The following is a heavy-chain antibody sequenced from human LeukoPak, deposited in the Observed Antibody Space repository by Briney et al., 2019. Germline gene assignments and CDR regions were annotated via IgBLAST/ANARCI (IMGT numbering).Heavy chain of an antibody. CDR2: IYYSGNT. Sequence: PGGSLRLSCAASGFTFSDYYMSWVRQPPGKGLEWIGSIYYSGNTYYNASLKSQVSISIDTSKNQFSLRLTSVTAADTAVYYCARQTGSGLFILPGGQGTLVTVPS. CDR1: GFTFSDYY. J-gene: IGHJ4*02. D-gene: IGHD3/OR15-3a*01. V-gene: IGHV4-39*01. CDR3: ARQTGSGLFILP.